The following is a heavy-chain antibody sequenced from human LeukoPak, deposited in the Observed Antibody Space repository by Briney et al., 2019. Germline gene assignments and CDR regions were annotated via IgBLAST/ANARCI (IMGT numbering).Heavy chain of an antibody. CDR1: GFTFSAYG. Sequence: GGSLRLSCAASGFTFSAYGMQWVRQAPGKGREGVTTIWYDGSNENYADSVKGLFTISRDNSKNTVSLQMNSLSAEDTAVYYCARDGLGDFAAGTSPHYYMDVWGKGTTVTVSS. D-gene: IGHD1-7*01. CDR3: ARDGLGDFAAGTSPHYYMDV. V-gene: IGHV3-33*01. J-gene: IGHJ6*03. CDR2: IWYDGSNE.